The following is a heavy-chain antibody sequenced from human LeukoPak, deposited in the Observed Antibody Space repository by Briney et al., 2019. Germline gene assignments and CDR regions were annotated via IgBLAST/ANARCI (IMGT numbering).Heavy chain of an antibody. CDR1: GGSISSYY. CDR3: ASTLQWLAFDY. CDR2: IHYSGST. D-gene: IGHD6-19*01. J-gene: IGHJ4*02. V-gene: IGHV4-59*01. Sequence: SETLSLTCTVSGGSISSYYWSWIRQPPGKGLEWIGYIHYSGSTNYNPSLRSRVTVSVDTSKNQISLKLSSVTAADTAVYYCASTLQWLAFDYWGQGTLVTVSS.